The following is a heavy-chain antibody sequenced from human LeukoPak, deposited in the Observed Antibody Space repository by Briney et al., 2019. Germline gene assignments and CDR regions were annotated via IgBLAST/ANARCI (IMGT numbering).Heavy chain of an antibody. CDR1: GGTFSSYA. CDR3: AGAPNWGFDP. CDR2: IIPIFGTA. D-gene: IGHD7-27*01. Sequence: SVTVSCTASGGTFSSYAISWVRQAPGQGLEWMGGIIPIFGTANYAQKFQGRVTITADESTSTAYMGLSSLRSEDTAVYYCAGAPNWGFDPWGQGTLVTVSS. V-gene: IGHV1-69*13. J-gene: IGHJ5*02.